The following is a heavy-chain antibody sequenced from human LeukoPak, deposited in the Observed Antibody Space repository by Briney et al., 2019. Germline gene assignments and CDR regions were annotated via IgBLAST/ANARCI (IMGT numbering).Heavy chain of an antibody. CDR3: AKCSGSFVFDY. D-gene: IGHD1-26*01. J-gene: IGHJ4*02. V-gene: IGHV3-23*01. Sequence: PGGSLRLSCGASGFTFSSYAMSWVRQAPGRGREWVSAISGSGGSTYYADSVKGRFTISRDNSKNTLYLQMNSLRAEDTAVYYCAKCSGSFVFDYWGQGTLVTVST. CDR1: GFTFSSYA. CDR2: ISGSGGST.